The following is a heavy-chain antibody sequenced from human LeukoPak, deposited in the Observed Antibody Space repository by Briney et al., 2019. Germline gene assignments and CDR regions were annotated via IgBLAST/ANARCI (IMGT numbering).Heavy chain of an antibody. CDR1: GFTFSSYW. CDR2: IKQDGSEK. V-gene: IGHV3-7*01. Sequence: PGGSLRLSCAASGFTFSSYWMSWVRQAPGKGLEWVANIKQDGSEKYYVDSVKGRFTISRDNAKNSLYLQMNSLRAEDTAVYYCARGPRYYYDSSGYLRNFDYWGQGTLVTVSS. J-gene: IGHJ4*02. CDR3: ARGPRYYYDSSGYLRNFDY. D-gene: IGHD3-22*01.